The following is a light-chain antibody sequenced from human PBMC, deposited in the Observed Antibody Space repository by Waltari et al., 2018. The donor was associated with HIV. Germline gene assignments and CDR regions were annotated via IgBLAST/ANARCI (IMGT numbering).Light chain of an antibody. CDR2: KAS. J-gene: IGKJ1*01. CDR1: QHIYMW. V-gene: IGKV1-5*03. CDR3: EYYGTPFHP. Sequence: DIQITQSPSIVSASVGDRVTITFRASQHIYMWLACYQQKPGTAPKVLRYKASILVDGVPLRFSGSGSVKEVTLTITGLQPDDFATYDCEYYGTPFHPFGQGTKV.